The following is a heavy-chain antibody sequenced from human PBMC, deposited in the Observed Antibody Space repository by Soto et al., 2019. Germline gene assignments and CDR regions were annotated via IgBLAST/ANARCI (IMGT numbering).Heavy chain of an antibody. D-gene: IGHD5-12*01. CDR1: GGTFSNYP. Sequence: QVQLVQSGAEVKKPGSSVKVPCKASGGTFSNYPISWVRQAPGQGLEWMGGIIPIFGTVNYAQKFQGRVTITADESTSTAYMELSSLRSEDTAVYYCARVSHRWLQLWYFDLWGRGTLVTVSS. V-gene: IGHV1-69*12. J-gene: IGHJ2*01. CDR2: IIPIFGTV. CDR3: ARVSHRWLQLWYFDL.